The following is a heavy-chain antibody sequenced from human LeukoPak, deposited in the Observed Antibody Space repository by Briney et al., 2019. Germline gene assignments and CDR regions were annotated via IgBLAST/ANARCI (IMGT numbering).Heavy chain of an antibody. Sequence: PGGSLRLSCTASGFTFGDFAMSWVRQAPGKGLEWVGFIRSKAYGGTAEYAASVKGRFILSRDDSKSIAYLQMNSLKTEDTAVYYCTRDPKRGYRTLGDGGYSCWGQGTLVTVSS. CDR2: IRSKAYGGTA. CDR1: GFTFGDFA. CDR3: TRDPKRGYRTLGDGGYSC. J-gene: IGHJ4*02. V-gene: IGHV3-49*04. D-gene: IGHD5-18*01.